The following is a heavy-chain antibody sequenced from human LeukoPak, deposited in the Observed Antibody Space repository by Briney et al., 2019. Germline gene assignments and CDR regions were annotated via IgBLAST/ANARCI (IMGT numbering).Heavy chain of an antibody. Sequence: PSETLSLTCTVSGGSISSYYWSWIRQPPGKGLEWIGSIYYSGSTYYNPSLKSRVTISVDTSKNQFSLQLNSVTPEDTAVYYCARANNWNYFRYWGQGTLVTVSS. CDR3: ARANNWNYFRY. CDR1: GGSISSYY. CDR2: IYYSGST. D-gene: IGHD1-20*01. V-gene: IGHV4-59*04. J-gene: IGHJ4*02.